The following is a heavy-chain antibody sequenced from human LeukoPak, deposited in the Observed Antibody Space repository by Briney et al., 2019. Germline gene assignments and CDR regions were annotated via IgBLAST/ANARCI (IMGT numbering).Heavy chain of an antibody. J-gene: IGHJ3*02. CDR3: ARVVDTSHDI. CDR1: GDSVSSNSAA. D-gene: IGHD2-2*01. V-gene: IGHV6-1*01. Sequence: SQTLSLTRAISGDSVSSNSAAWNWIRHSPSRGLEWLGRTYYRSKWYNDYAVSVKSRITINPDTSKNHVSLQLNSVTPEDTAVYDCARVVDTSHDIWGQGTMVTVSS. CDR2: TYYRSKWYN.